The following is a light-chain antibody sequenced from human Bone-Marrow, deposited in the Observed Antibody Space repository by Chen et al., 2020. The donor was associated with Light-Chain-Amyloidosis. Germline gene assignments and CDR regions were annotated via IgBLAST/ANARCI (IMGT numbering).Light chain of an antibody. Sequence: SYVLTQPSSVSVAPGQTATIACGGNNIGSTSVHWYQQTPGQAPPLVVYDDSDRPSGIPERLYGSNAGNTATLPISRVEAGDEADYYCQVWDRSSDRPVFGGGTKLTVL. CDR2: DDS. CDR1: NIGSTS. CDR3: QVWDRSSDRPV. J-gene: IGLJ3*02. V-gene: IGLV3-21*02.